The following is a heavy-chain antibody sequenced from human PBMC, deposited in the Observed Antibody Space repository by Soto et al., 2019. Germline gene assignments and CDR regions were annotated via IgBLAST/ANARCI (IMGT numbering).Heavy chain of an antibody. Sequence: LSLTCTVSGVSISSYYWSWIRQPPGKGLEWIGYIYYSGSSNYNPSLKSRVTIAVDTSKNQFSLKLSSVTAADTAVYYCAREGTFGGVIVIDFWGQGTLVTVSS. D-gene: IGHD3-16*02. V-gene: IGHV4-59*01. CDR1: GVSISSYY. CDR2: IYYSGSS. J-gene: IGHJ4*02. CDR3: AREGTFGGVIVIDF.